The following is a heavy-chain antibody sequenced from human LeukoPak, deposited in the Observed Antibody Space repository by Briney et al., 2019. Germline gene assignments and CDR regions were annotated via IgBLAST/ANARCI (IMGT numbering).Heavy chain of an antibody. V-gene: IGHV4-34*01. J-gene: IGHJ3*02. CDR3: ARFMVRGVKLRAFDI. D-gene: IGHD3-10*01. Sequence: SETLSLTCAVYGGSFSGYYWSWIRQPPGKGLEWLGEINHSGSTNYNPSLKSRVTISVDTSKNQFSLKLSSVTAADTAVYYCARFMVRGVKLRAFDIWGQGTMVTVSS. CDR1: GGSFSGYY. CDR2: INHSGST.